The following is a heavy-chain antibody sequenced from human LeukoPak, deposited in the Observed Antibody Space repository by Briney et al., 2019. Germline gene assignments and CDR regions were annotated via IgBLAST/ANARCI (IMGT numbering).Heavy chain of an antibody. CDR3: ARVRGNWNSINWFDP. D-gene: IGHD1-7*01. V-gene: IGHV1-2*02. Sequence: GASVKVSCKASGYTFTGYYMHWVRQAPGQGLEWMGWINPNSGGTNYAQKFQGRVTMTRDTSISTAYMELSRLRSDDTAVYYCARVRGNWNSINWFDPWGQGTLVTVSS. J-gene: IGHJ5*02. CDR1: GYTFTGYY. CDR2: INPNSGGT.